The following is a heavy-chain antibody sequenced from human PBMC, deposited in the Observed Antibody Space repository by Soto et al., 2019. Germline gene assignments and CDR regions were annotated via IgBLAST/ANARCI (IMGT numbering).Heavy chain of an antibody. CDR2: ISYDGSNK. CDR1: GFTFSSSP. V-gene: IGHV3-30-3*02. CDR3: VKEGYCSGGSCSLFDH. D-gene: IGHD2-15*01. J-gene: IGHJ4*02. Sequence: PGGSLRLSCAPSGFTFSSSPMHWVRQAPGKGLEWVAVISYDGSNKDYADSVKGRFTISRDNIKNALYLQMNRLRAEDTAVYHCVKEGYCSGGSCSLFDHWGQGTLVTVSS.